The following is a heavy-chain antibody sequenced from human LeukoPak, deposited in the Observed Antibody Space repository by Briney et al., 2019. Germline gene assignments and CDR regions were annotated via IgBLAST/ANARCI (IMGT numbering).Heavy chain of an antibody. CDR3: ARGGYSSSQKMGY. D-gene: IGHD6-6*01. J-gene: IGHJ4*02. V-gene: IGHV3-66*01. CDR2: IYSGGNT. Sequence: GGSLRLSCAASGFTVSSNYMSWVRQAPGKGLEWVSVIYSGGNTYYADSVKGRFTISRDNSKNTLHLQMNSLRAEDTAVYYCARGGYSSSQKMGYWGQGTLVTVSS. CDR1: GFTVSSNY.